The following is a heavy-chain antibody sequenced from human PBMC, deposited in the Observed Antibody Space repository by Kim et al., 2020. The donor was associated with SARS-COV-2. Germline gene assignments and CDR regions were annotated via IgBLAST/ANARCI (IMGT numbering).Heavy chain of an antibody. CDR3: AIKSTTYYDFWSGSRSTNWFDP. Sequence: SETLSLTCTVSGGSISSSSYYWGWIRQPPGKGLEWIGSIYYSGSTYYNPSLKSRVTISVDTSKNQFSLKLSSVTAADTAVYYCAIKSTTYYDFWSGSRSTNWFDPWGQGTLVTVSS. CDR1: GGSISSSSYY. CDR2: IYYSGST. V-gene: IGHV4-39*01. J-gene: IGHJ5*02. D-gene: IGHD3-3*01.